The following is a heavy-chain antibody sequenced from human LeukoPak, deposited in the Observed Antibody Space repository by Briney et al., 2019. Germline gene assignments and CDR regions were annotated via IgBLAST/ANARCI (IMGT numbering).Heavy chain of an antibody. CDR1: GFTFSSYA. CDR2: ISGSGGST. J-gene: IGHJ1*01. D-gene: IGHD1-26*01. V-gene: IGHV3-23*01. Sequence: PGGSLRLSCAASGFTFSSYAMSWVRQAPGKGLEWVSAISGSGGSTYYADSVKGRFTISRDNSKNTLYLQMNSLRAEDTAVYYCAKVGRGGVGASVGYFQHWGQGTLVTVSS. CDR3: AKVGRGGVGASVGYFQH.